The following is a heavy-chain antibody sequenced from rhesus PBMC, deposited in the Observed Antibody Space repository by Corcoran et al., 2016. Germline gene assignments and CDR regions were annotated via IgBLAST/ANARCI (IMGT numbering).Heavy chain of an antibody. V-gene: IGHV4-76*01. CDR2: IYGSTVTT. Sequence: QVQLQESGPGVVKPSETLSLTCAVSGGSISSGYDWTWIRQPPGKGLEWIGYIYGSTVTTKYNPSLKNGCTFSKDASKNQFSLKLGSVTAADTAVYYCARVRSYNSGYYTFDYWGQGVLVTVSS. D-gene: IGHD3-28*01. CDR1: GGSISSGYD. J-gene: IGHJ4*01. CDR3: ARVRSYNSGYYTFDY.